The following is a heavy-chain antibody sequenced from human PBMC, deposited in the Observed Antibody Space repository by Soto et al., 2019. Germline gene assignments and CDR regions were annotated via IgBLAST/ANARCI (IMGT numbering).Heavy chain of an antibody. CDR1: GFTFNIYV. CDR2: ISGSGGST. D-gene: IGHD3-3*01. Sequence: PGGPLTLPCASSGFTFNIYVITGARQATGKGLEWVSAISGSGGSTYSANSLKGRFTISRDNSKNTLYLQMNTLRAERTGGYFCAMYFFLGIVGVVVLRNCFDYWGQGTLVTVSS. J-gene: IGHJ4*02. V-gene: IGHV3-23*01. CDR3: AMYFFLGIVGVVVLRNCFDY.